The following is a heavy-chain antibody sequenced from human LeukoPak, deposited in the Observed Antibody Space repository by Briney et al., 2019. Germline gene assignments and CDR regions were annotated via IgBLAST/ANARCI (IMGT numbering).Heavy chain of an antibody. J-gene: IGHJ4*02. V-gene: IGHV3-15*01. CDR1: GFTFSDAW. Sequence: GGSLRLSCAASGFTFSDAWMSWVRQAPGKGLEWVGRIKSKTDGGTTDYAAPVKGRFTISRDDSKNTLYLQMNGLKTEDTAVYYCTTDRGDYGDNYFDYWGQGTLVTVSS. D-gene: IGHD4-17*01. CDR2: IKSKTDGGTT. CDR3: TTDRGDYGDNYFDY.